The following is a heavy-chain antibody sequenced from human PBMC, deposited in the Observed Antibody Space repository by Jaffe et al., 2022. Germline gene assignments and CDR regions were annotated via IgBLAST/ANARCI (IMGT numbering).Heavy chain of an antibody. Sequence: EVQLVESGGGLVQPGGSLRLSCAASGFTFSSYWMSWVRQAPGKGLEWVANIKQDGSEKYYVDSVKGRFTISRDNAKNSLYLQMNSLRAEDTAVYYCARPGGVRTIDYGDYVDNWFDPWGQGTLVTVSS. V-gene: IGHV3-7*01. CDR2: IKQDGSEK. D-gene: IGHD4-17*01. J-gene: IGHJ5*02. CDR1: GFTFSSYW. CDR3: ARPGGVRTIDYGDYVDNWFDP.